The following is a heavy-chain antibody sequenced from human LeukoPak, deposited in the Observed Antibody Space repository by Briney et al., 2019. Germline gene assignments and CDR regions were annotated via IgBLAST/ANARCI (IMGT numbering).Heavy chain of an antibody. CDR2: IIPIFGTA. Sequence: ASVKVSCKASGGTFSSYAISWVRQAPGQGLEWMGRIIPIFGTANYAQKFQGRVTITTDESTSTAYMELSSLRSEDTAVYYCTRDATYYYDTGFLVASPTFDFDIWGQGTMVTVSS. J-gene: IGHJ3*02. CDR1: GGTFSSYA. V-gene: IGHV1-69*05. D-gene: IGHD3-22*01. CDR3: TRDATYYYDTGFLVASPTFDFDI.